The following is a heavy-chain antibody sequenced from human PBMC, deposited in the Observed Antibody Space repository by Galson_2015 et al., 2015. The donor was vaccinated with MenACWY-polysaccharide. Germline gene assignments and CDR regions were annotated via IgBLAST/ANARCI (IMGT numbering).Heavy chain of an antibody. CDR2: ITSGGTI. V-gene: IGHV3-48*02. Sequence: SLRLSDEAYGVTFGSYRMDCVRQAPGKGVVRVSYITSGGTIYYADTVNGRFTIPRDNAKHSVYLQMNSLRDDDTAVYYCARVLKGLVGATPDYWGQGTLVTVSS. J-gene: IGHJ4*02. D-gene: IGHD1-26*01. CDR3: ARVLKGLVGATPDY. CDR1: GVTFGSYR.